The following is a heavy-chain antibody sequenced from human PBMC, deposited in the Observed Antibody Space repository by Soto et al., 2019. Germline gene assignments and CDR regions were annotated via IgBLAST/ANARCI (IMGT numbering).Heavy chain of an antibody. CDR1: GGSISSSSYY. J-gene: IGHJ4*02. CDR3: ARRVDSSGWYAYFDY. Sequence: PSETLSFTCTVSGGSISSSSYYWGWIRQPPGKGLEWIGSIDYSGSTYYNPSLKSRFTISVDTSKNQFSLKLSSVTAADTAVYYCARRVDSSGWYAYFDYWGQGTLVTVSS. D-gene: IGHD6-19*01. CDR2: IDYSGST. V-gene: IGHV4-39*01.